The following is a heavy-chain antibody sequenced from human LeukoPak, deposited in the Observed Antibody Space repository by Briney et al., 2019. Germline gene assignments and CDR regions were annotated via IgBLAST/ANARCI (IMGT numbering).Heavy chain of an antibody. J-gene: IGHJ6*03. CDR3: ASLPIAAAGTRQYYYYMDV. D-gene: IGHD6-13*01. CDR2: IIPIFGAA. V-gene: IGHV1-69*06. CDR1: GGTFISYA. Sequence: GASVTVSCKASGGTFISYAISWVRQAPGQGLEWMGGIIPIFGAANYAQKFQGRVTITPDKSTSTAYMELSSLRSEDTAVYYCASLPIAAAGTRQYYYYMDVWGKGTTVTVSS.